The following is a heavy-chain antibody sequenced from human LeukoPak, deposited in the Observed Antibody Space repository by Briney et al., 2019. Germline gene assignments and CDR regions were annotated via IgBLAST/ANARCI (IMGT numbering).Heavy chain of an antibody. J-gene: IGHJ4*02. CDR2: IKQDGSEK. V-gene: IGHV3-7*01. CDR3: ARDALRRDGYIGDR. D-gene: IGHD5-24*01. Sequence: PGGSLRLSCAASGFTFSSYWMSWVRQAPGKGLEWVANIKQDGSEKYYVDSVKGRFTISRDNAKNSLYLQMNSLRAEDTAVYYCARDALRRDGYIGDRWGQGTLVTVSS. CDR1: GFTFSSYW.